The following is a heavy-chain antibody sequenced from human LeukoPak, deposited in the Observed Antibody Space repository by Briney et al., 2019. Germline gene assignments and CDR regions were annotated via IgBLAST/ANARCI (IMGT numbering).Heavy chain of an antibody. CDR3: ARDGTESSF. Sequence: SETLSLTCAVSGGSISSGGYSWSWIRQPPGKGLEWIGYIYHSGSTYYNPSLKSRVTISVDRSKNQFSLKLGSVTAADTAVYYCARDGTESSFWGQGTLVTVSS. CDR2: IYHSGST. V-gene: IGHV4-30-2*01. D-gene: IGHD6-6*01. J-gene: IGHJ4*02. CDR1: GGSISSGGYS.